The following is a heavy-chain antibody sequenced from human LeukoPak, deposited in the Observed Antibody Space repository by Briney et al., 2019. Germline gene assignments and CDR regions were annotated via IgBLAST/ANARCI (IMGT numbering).Heavy chain of an antibody. CDR1: GGSISSYY. J-gene: IGHJ4*02. CDR3: ARVDDRNYYYYFDY. Sequence: SETLSLTCTVSGGSISSYYWNGVRQPAGKGREGIGRIYNRGSTNYNPSLKSRATMSVDKSKNQFSLKLTSVTAADTAVYYCARVDDRNYYYYFDYWGQGTLVTVSS. D-gene: IGHD3-22*01. V-gene: IGHV4-4*07. CDR2: IYNRGST.